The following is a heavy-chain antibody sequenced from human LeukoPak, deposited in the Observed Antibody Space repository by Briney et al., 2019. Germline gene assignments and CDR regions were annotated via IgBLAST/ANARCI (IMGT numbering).Heavy chain of an antibody. J-gene: IGHJ5*02. CDR1: GFIFSSYT. V-gene: IGHV3-30*04. CDR2: ISFNGNEK. Sequence: GGSLRLSCAASGFIFSSYTMHWVRQAPGKGLEWVAFISFNGNEKKYGGSVKGRFTISRDNSNNMLYLQMTGLRFDDTAVYYCARDRSTTSKFFDPWGQGTLVTVSS. CDR3: ARDRSTTSKFFDP. D-gene: IGHD1-1*01.